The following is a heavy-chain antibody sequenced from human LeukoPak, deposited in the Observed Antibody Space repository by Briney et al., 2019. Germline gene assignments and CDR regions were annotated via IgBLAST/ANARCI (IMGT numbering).Heavy chain of an antibody. V-gene: IGHV6-1*01. D-gene: IGHD1-1*01. CDR1: GDSVSSNSAA. Sequence: SPTLSLTCAISGDSVSSNSAAWSWIRLSPSRGLEWLGRTYYRSKWYNDYAVSVRSRITINPDTSKNLFSLQLNSVTPEDTAEYYCATTVETGDAFDIWGPGTRVTASS. J-gene: IGHJ3*02. CDR2: TYYRSKWYN. CDR3: ATTVETGDAFDI.